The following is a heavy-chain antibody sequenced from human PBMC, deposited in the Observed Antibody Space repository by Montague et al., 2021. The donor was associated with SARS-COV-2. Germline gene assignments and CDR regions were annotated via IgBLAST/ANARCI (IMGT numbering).Heavy chain of an antibody. CDR3: AHRGSSRHGGGYFDY. CDR1: GFSLSTSGVG. V-gene: IGHV2-5*02. J-gene: IGHJ4*02. Sequence: PALVKPTQTLTLTCTFSGFSLSTSGVGVGWIRQPPGKALEWLALIYWDDDKRYSPSLKSRLTITKDTSKNQVVLTMTNMDPVDTATYYCAHRGSSRHGGGYFDYWGQGTLVTVSS. CDR2: IYWDDDK. D-gene: IGHD6-13*01.